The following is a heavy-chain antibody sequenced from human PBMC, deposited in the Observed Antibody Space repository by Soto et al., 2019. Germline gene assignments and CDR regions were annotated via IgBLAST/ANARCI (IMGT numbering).Heavy chain of an antibody. CDR3: ARGLIVLFGELYRRGGHYYYMDV. D-gene: IGHD3-10*02. CDR2: INEGDSI. Sequence: SENVSLTCAVYGASFSGYQWTWVRQTPGKGLEWSGEINEGDSIYHIPSHKSRVTIPLDTPKKLSSLKLSSVTAADSAVYYCARGLIVLFGELYRRGGHYYYMDVWGKGTTVTVS. V-gene: IGHV4-34*01. J-gene: IGHJ6*03. CDR1: GASFSGYQ.